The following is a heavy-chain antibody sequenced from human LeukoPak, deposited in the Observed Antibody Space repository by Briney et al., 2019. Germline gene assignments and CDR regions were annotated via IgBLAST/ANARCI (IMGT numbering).Heavy chain of an antibody. V-gene: IGHV4-59*01. CDR3: ARMGSGGYGYFDY. Sequence: KASETLSLTCTVSGGSISTYYWSWIRQPPGKGLEWIGYIYYNGNTNFNPSLKSRVTISIDTSKNQFSLQLKSVTAADTAVYYCARMGSGGYGYFDYWGQGTLVTVSS. J-gene: IGHJ4*02. D-gene: IGHD2-15*01. CDR2: IYYNGNT. CDR1: GGSISTYY.